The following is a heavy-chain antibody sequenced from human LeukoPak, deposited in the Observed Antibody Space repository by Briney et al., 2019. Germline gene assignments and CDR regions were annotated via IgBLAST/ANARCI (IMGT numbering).Heavy chain of an antibody. Sequence: SETLSLTCTVSGGSISSSSYYWGWIRQPPGKGLERIGSIYYSGSTYYNPSLKSRVTISVDTSKNQFSLKLSSVTAADTAVYYCASFPVAGIANNDAFDIWGQGTMVTVSS. V-gene: IGHV4-39*01. J-gene: IGHJ3*02. CDR1: GGSISSSSYY. CDR2: IYYSGST. CDR3: ASFPVAGIANNDAFDI. D-gene: IGHD6-19*01.